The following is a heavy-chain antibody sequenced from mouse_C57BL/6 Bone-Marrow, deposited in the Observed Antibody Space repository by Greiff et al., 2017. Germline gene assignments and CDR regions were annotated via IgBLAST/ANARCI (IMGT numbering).Heavy chain of an antibody. Sequence: EVQRVESGGGLVQPGGSLSLSCAASGFTFTDYYMSWVRQPPGKALEWLGFIRNKANGYTTEYSASVKGRFTISRDNSQSILYLQMNALRAEDSATYYCARCGLTTVVATYYAMDYWGQGTSVTVSS. D-gene: IGHD1-1*01. V-gene: IGHV7-3*01. CDR3: ARCGLTTVVATYYAMDY. J-gene: IGHJ4*01. CDR1: GFTFTDYY. CDR2: IRNKANGYTT.